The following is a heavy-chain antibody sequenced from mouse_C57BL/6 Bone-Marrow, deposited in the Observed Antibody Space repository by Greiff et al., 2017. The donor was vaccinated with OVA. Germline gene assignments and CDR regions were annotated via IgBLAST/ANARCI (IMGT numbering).Heavy chain of an antibody. CDR1: GFTFSSYA. D-gene: IGHD2-4*01. Sequence: EVNVVESGGGLVKPGGSLKLSCAASGFTFSSYAMSWVRQTPEKRLEWVATISDGGSYTYYPDNVKGRFTISRDNAKNNLYLQMSHLKSEDTAMYYCARDFSSSTMITPCDYWGQGTTLTVSS. J-gene: IGHJ2*01. CDR2: ISDGGSYT. CDR3: ARDFSSSTMITPCDY. V-gene: IGHV5-4*01.